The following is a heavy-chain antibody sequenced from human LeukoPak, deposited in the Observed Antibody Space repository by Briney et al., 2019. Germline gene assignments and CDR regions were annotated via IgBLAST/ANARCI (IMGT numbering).Heavy chain of an antibody. D-gene: IGHD6-13*01. Sequence: GASVKVSCKASGCTFTSYAMHWVRQAPGQRLEWMGWINAGNGNTKYSQKFQGRVTITRDTSASTAYMELSSLRSEDTAVYYCARDLGVYLLWFDPWGQGTLVTVSS. CDR1: GCTFTSYA. V-gene: IGHV1-3*01. CDR3: ARDLGVYLLWFDP. J-gene: IGHJ5*02. CDR2: INAGNGNT.